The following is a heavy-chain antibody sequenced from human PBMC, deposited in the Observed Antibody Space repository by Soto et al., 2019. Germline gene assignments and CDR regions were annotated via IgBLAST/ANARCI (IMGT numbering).Heavy chain of an antibody. V-gene: IGHV1-69*13. CDR2: IIPIFGTA. Sequence: SVKVSCKASGGTFSSYTISWVRQAPGQGLEWMGGIIPIFGTANYAQKFQGRVTITADESTSTAYMELSSLRSEDTAVYYCARDRYNSGAYCGGDCYSSAAPDWGQGTLVTVSS. J-gene: IGHJ4*02. CDR1: GGTFSSYT. CDR3: ARDRYNSGAYCGGDCYSSAAPD. D-gene: IGHD2-21*02.